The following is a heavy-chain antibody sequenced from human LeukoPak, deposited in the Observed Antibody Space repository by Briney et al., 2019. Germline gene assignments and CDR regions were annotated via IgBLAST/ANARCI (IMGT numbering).Heavy chain of an antibody. V-gene: IGHV3-20*04. J-gene: IGHJ6*03. CDR2: INWNGGST. CDR3: AREDSSSFFRYYYYYMDV. Sequence: GGSLRLSCAASGFTFDDYGMSWVRQAPGKGLEWVSGINWNGGSTGYADSVKGRFTISRDNAKNSLYLQMNSLRAEDTALYYCAREDSSSFFRYYYYYMDVWGKGTTVTVSS. D-gene: IGHD6-6*01. CDR1: GFTFDDYG.